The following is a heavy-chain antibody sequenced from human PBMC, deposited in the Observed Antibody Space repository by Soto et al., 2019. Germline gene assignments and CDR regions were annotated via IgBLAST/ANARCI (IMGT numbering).Heavy chain of an antibody. CDR3: ARDIDYGDSAFDY. CDR2: INPNSGGT. J-gene: IGHJ4*02. Sequence: ASVKVSCKASGYTFTGYYMHWVRQAPGQGLEWMGWINPNSGGTNYAQKFQGRVTMTRDTSISTAYMELSRLRSDDTAVYYCARDIDYGDSAFDYWGQGTLVTVSS. CDR1: GYTFTGYY. V-gene: IGHV1-2*02. D-gene: IGHD4-17*01.